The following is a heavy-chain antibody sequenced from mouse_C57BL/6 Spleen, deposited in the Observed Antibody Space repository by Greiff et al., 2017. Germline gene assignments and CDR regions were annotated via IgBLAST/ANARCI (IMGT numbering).Heavy chain of an antibody. CDR1: GYSFTSYY. D-gene: IGHD2-3*01. V-gene: IGHV1-66*01. Sequence: QVQLKESGPELVKPGASVKISCKASGYSFTSYYIHWVKQRPGQGLEWIGWIYPGSGNTKYNEKFKGKATLTADTSSSTAYMQLSSLTSEDSAVYYCARSLIYDGLDYWGQGTTLTVSS. CDR3: ARSLIYDGLDY. CDR2: IYPGSGNT. J-gene: IGHJ2*01.